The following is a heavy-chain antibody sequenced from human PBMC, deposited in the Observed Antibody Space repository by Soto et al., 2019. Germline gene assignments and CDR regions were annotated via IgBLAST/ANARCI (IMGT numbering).Heavy chain of an antibody. V-gene: IGHV4-34*01. CDR1: GGSFSGYY. D-gene: IGHD2-2*01. J-gene: IGHJ6*03. Sequence: PSETLSLTCAVYGGSFSGYYWSWIRQPPGKGLEWIGEINHSGSTNYNPSLKSRVTISVDTSKNQFSLKLSSVTAADTAVYYCARGRIVVLPAARGRGYYYMDVWGKGTTVTVSS. CDR2: INHSGST. CDR3: ARGRIVVLPAARGRGYYYMDV.